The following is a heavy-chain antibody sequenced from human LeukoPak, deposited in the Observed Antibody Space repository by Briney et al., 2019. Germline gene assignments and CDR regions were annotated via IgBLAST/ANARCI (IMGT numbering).Heavy chain of an antibody. CDR3: ARAWWELLLGLVDY. Sequence: GGSLRLSCAASGFTFSSYNMNWVRQAPGKGLEWLSYISGSSSIVYYGDSVKGRFTISRDNSKNTLYLQMNSLRAEDTAVYYCARAWWELLLGLVDYWGQGTLVTVSS. CDR2: ISGSSSIV. CDR1: GFTFSSYN. J-gene: IGHJ4*02. D-gene: IGHD1-26*01. V-gene: IGHV3-48*01.